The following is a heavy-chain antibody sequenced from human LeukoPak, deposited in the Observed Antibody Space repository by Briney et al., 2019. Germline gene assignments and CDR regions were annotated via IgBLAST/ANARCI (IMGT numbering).Heavy chain of an antibody. D-gene: IGHD3-22*01. Sequence: GGSLRLSCAASGFTFDDYAMHWVRQAPGKGLEWVSGISWNSGNIGYADSVKGRFTISRDNAKNSLYLQMNSLRAEDMAFYYCAKEDYYGTSGYPWGYFQHWGQGTLVTVSS. V-gene: IGHV3-9*03. J-gene: IGHJ1*01. CDR2: ISWNSGNI. CDR1: GFTFDDYA. CDR3: AKEDYYGTSGYPWGYFQH.